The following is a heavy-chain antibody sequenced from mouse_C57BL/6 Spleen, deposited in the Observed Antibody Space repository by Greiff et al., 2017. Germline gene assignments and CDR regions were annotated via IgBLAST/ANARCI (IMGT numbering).Heavy chain of an antibody. CDR3: TRGLPHWYFDV. Sequence: EVKLMESEGGLVQPGSSMKLSCTASGFTFSDYYMAWVRQVPEKGLEWVANINYDGSSTYYLDSLKSRFIISRDNAKNILYLQMSSLKSEDTATYYCTRGLPHWYFDVWGTGTTVTVSS. D-gene: IGHD5-5*01. J-gene: IGHJ1*03. CDR2: INYDGSST. CDR1: GFTFSDYY. V-gene: IGHV5-16*01.